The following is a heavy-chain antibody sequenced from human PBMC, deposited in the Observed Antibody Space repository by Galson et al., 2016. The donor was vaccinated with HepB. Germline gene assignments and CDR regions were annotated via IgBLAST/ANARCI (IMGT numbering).Heavy chain of an antibody. V-gene: IGHV1-18*01. D-gene: IGHD3-3*01. Sequence: SVKVSCKASGYSFRSYGISWVRQTPGQGLEWMGWISPYNDNTNFAQKLQGRVTMTTDTSTNTAYMELRNLSSVDTAVYYCARRSSPRAGYYNGMDVWGQGTTVTVPS. CDR1: GYSFRSYG. CDR3: ARRSSPRAGYYNGMDV. CDR2: ISPYNDNT. J-gene: IGHJ6*02.